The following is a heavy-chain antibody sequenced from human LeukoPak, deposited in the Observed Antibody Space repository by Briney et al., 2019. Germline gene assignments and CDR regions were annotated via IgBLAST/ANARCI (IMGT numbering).Heavy chain of an antibody. CDR2: ISYDGSNK. J-gene: IGHJ6*02. V-gene: IGHV3-30-3*01. D-gene: IGHD3-3*01. CDR3: ARGRADFWSGYGMDV. Sequence: GRSLRLSCAASRFTFSSYAMHWVRQAPGKGLEWVAVISYDGSNKYYADSVKGRFTISRDNSKNTLYLQMNSLRAEDTAVYYCARGRADFWSGYGMDVWGQGTTVTVSS. CDR1: RFTFSSYA.